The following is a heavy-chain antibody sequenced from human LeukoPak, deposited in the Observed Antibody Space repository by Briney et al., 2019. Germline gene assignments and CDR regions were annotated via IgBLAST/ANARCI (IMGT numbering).Heavy chain of an antibody. J-gene: IGHJ6*03. CDR2: INTNTGNP. CDR1: GYTFTSYA. D-gene: IGHD2-15*01. CDR3: ARARESSYCSGGSCYSGYYYYMDV. Sequence: ASVKVSCKASGYTFTSYAMNWVRQAPGQGLEWMGWINTNTGNPTYAQGFTGRFVFSLDTSVSTAYLQISSLKAEDTAVYYCARARESSYCSGGSCYSGYYYYMDVWGKGTTVTVSS. V-gene: IGHV7-4-1*02.